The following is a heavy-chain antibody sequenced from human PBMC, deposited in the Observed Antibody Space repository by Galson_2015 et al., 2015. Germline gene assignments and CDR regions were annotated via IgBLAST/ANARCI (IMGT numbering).Heavy chain of an antibody. Sequence: SLRLSCAASGFTFSSYGMHWVRQAPGKGLEWVAIIWYDGSNKYYADSVEGRFTISRDNSKNTLYLQMNSLRAEDTALYYCARPSHYDFWSGYSNWGQGTLVTVSS. CDR1: GFTFSSYG. J-gene: IGHJ4*02. D-gene: IGHD3-3*01. V-gene: IGHV3-33*01. CDR2: IWYDGSNK. CDR3: ARPSHYDFWSGYSN.